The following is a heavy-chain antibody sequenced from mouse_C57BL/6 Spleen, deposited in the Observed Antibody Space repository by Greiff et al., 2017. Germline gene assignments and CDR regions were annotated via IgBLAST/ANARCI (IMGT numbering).Heavy chain of an antibody. Sequence: QVQLQQPGAELVKPGASVKLSCKASGYTFTSYWMHWVKQRPGQGLEWIGMIHPNSGSTNYNEKFKSKATLTVDKSSSTAYMQLSSLTSEDSAVYYCARYDYYGSLNYFDYWGQGTILTVSS. CDR1: GYTFTSYW. J-gene: IGHJ2*01. CDR3: ARYDYYGSLNYFDY. D-gene: IGHD1-1*01. CDR2: IHPNSGST. V-gene: IGHV1-64*01.